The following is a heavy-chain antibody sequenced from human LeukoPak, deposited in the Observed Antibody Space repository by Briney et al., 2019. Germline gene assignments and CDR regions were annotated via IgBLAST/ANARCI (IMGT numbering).Heavy chain of an antibody. CDR1: GDTFSNFV. J-gene: IGHJ5*02. V-gene: IGHV1-69*04. CDR2: IIPKFDLT. D-gene: IGHD1-1*01. Sequence: ASVKVSCKTSGDTFSNFVISWVRQALGQGLEWMARIIPKFDLTKIAQKFEGRVTITADTSTSTVYLELSNVRSDDTAIYYCTRDQNVRGVAAGMEGWFDPWGQGTLVTVSS. CDR3: TRDQNVRGVAAGMEGWFDP.